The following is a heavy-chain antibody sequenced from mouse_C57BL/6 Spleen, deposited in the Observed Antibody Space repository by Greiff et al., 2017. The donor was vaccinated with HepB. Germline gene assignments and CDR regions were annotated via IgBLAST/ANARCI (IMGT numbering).Heavy chain of an antibody. V-gene: IGHV1-82*01. CDR2: IYPGDGDT. CDR3: ARSTYYSNYVGAMDY. Sequence: VKLMESGPELVKPGASVKISCKASGYAFSSSWMNWVKQRPGKGLEWIGRIYPGDGDTNYNGKFKGKATLTADKSSSTAYMQLSSLTSEDSAVYFCARSTYYSNYVGAMDYWGQGTSVTVSS. J-gene: IGHJ4*01. D-gene: IGHD2-5*01. CDR1: GYAFSSSW.